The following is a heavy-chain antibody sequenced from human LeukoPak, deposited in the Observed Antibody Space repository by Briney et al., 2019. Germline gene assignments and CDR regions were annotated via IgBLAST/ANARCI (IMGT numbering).Heavy chain of an antibody. D-gene: IGHD3-9*01. CDR3: ARDQSGIRYFDWLLSDD. CDR1: GFTFRNYA. V-gene: IGHV3-23*01. J-gene: IGHJ4*02. Sequence: PGVSLRLSCAASGFTFRNYAMIWVRQAPERGLEWVSAIHGSGGGTFYADSVKGRFTISRDIFENTVYLQMNSLRADDTAVYYCARDQSGIRYFDWLLSDDWGQGTLVTVSS. CDR2: IHGSGGGT.